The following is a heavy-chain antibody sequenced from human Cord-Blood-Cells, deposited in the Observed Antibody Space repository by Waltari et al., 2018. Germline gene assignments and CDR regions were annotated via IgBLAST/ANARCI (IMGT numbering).Heavy chain of an antibody. Sequence: QLQLQESGPGLVKPSETLSLTCTVSGGSISSSSYSWGWIRQPPGKGLEWIGSIYYSGSTYYNPSLKSRVTISVDTSKNQFSLKLSSVTAADTAVYYCARDGGNSDVGYYFDYWGQGTLVTVSS. CDR3: ARDGGNSDVGYYFDY. D-gene: IGHD2-21*02. V-gene: IGHV4-39*02. CDR2: IYYSGST. J-gene: IGHJ4*02. CDR1: GGSISSSSYS.